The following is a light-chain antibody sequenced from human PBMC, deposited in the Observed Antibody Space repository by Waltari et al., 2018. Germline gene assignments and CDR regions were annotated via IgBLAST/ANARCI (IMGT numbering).Light chain of an antibody. Sequence: DIEMTQSPSSLSASVGDIVTITCRASQAISGYLNWYQQKPGRAPKLLIYAASSLQSGVPSRFSGSGYGTDFTLTISSLQPEDFAIYSCQQSSSSPHTFGGGTKVEMK. V-gene: IGKV1-39*01. CDR3: QQSSSSPHT. CDR1: QAISGY. CDR2: AAS. J-gene: IGKJ4*01.